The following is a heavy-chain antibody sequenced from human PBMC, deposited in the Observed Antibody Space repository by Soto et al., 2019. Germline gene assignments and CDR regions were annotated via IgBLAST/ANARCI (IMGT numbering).Heavy chain of an antibody. CDR1: GFSLSNARMG. Sequence: QVTLKESGPVLVNPTETLTLTCTVSGFSLSNARMGVSWIRQPPGKALEWLAHIFSNDEKSYSTSLKSRLTISKDTSKSQVVLTMTNMDPVDTATYYCARTLVVPAAIPFDYWGQGTLVTVSS. V-gene: IGHV2-26*01. D-gene: IGHD2-2*01. CDR2: IFSNDEK. J-gene: IGHJ4*02. CDR3: ARTLVVPAAIPFDY.